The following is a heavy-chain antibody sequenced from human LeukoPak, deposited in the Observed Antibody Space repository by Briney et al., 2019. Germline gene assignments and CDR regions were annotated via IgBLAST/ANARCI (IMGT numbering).Heavy chain of an antibody. D-gene: IGHD3-10*01. CDR3: ATLTVRGVINI. J-gene: IGHJ4*02. Sequence: PGGSLRLSCAASVFTFSNTWMNLVRQAPGKGLEWVGRIQSKTDGGTTEYAAPVKGRFTISRDDSKPTLYLQMNSLKTEDTAVYYCATLTVRGVINIWGQGTLVIVSS. CDR2: IQSKTDGGTT. V-gene: IGHV3-15*01. CDR1: VFTFSNTW.